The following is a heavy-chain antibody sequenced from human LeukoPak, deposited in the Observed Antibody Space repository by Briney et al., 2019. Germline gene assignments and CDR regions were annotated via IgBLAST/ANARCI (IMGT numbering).Heavy chain of an antibody. CDR3: ARVRRHNWFDP. Sequence: SETLSLTCTVSGGSISSSNYYWGWIRQPPGKGLEWIGSIYYSGSTYYNPSLKSRVTISVDTSKNQFSLRLSSVTAADTAVYYCARVRRHNWFDPWGQGTLVTVSS. CDR1: GGSISSSNYY. V-gene: IGHV4-39*07. J-gene: IGHJ5*02. CDR2: IYYSGST.